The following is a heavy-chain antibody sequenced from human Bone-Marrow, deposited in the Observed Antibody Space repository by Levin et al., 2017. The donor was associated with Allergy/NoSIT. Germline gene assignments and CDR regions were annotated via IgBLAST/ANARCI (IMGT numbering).Heavy chain of an antibody. J-gene: IGHJ6*02. D-gene: IGHD3/OR15-3a*01. CDR3: ARDLSMIYELLRQYGMDV. CDR2: ISSSGSVI. CDR1: GFTFSDYY. V-gene: IGHV3-11*01. Sequence: GGSLRLSCAASGFTFSDYYMSWIRQAPGKGLEWVSYISSSGSVIYYADSVKGRFTISRDNTKNSLYLQMNSLRAEDTAVYFCARDLSMIYELLRQYGMDVWGQGTTVTVSS.